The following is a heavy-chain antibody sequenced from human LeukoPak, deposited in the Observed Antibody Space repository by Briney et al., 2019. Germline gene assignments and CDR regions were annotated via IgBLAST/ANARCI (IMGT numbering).Heavy chain of an antibody. J-gene: IGHJ4*02. D-gene: IGHD3-22*01. Sequence: GASVKVSCKASGYTFTSYGISWVRQAPGQGLEWMGWISAYNGNTNYAQKLQGRVTMTTDTSTSTAYMELRSLRSDDTAVYHCAREAKGSSGYYCYFDYWGQGTLVTVSS. CDR2: ISAYNGNT. CDR1: GYTFTSYG. V-gene: IGHV1-18*01. CDR3: AREAKGSSGYYCYFDY.